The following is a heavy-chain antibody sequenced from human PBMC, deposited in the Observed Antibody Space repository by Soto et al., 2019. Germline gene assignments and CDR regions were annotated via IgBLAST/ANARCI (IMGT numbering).Heavy chain of an antibody. Sequence: EVHLVDSGGGLIQPGGSLRLSCAASGFTVSSSHMNWVRQAPGKGLEWVSVIYSGGSTYYSVSVKGRFTISRDNAKNTVYRPMNSLRAEDTAVYYCGGFGPYGSGSYSFRYNWFDPWGQGTLVAVSS. CDR1: GFTVSSSH. V-gene: IGHV3-53*01. J-gene: IGHJ5*02. D-gene: IGHD3-10*01. CDR2: IYSGGST. CDR3: GGFGPYGSGSYSFRYNWFDP.